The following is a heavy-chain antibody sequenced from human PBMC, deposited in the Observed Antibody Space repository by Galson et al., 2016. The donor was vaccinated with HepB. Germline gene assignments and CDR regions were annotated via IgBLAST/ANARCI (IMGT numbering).Heavy chain of an antibody. D-gene: IGHD3-16*01. V-gene: IGHV3-11*01. CDR2: IAGSGRPI. Sequence: SLRLSCAASTFTFSDYYMSWIRQAPGRGLEWISYIAGSGRPIYYADSVKGRFTISRDNAKNSLYLQMNSLRAEDTAVYYCAGGGGFSVGAYIDSWGQGTLVTVSS. J-gene: IGHJ4*02. CDR3: AGGGGFSVGAYIDS. CDR1: TFTFSDYY.